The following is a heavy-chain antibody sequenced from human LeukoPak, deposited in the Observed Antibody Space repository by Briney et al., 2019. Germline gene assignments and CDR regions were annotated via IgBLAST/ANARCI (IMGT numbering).Heavy chain of an antibody. CDR3: ARGGEKDYYGSGSYNSAFDI. V-gene: IGHV1-3*01. CDR2: INACNGNT. J-gene: IGHJ3*02. D-gene: IGHD3-10*01. Sequence: ASVKVSCKASGYTFTSYAMHWVRQAPGQRLEWMGWINACNGNTKYSQKFQGRVTITRDTSASTAYMELSSLRSEDTAVYYCARGGEKDYYGSGSYNSAFDIWGQGTMVTVSS. CDR1: GYTFTSYA.